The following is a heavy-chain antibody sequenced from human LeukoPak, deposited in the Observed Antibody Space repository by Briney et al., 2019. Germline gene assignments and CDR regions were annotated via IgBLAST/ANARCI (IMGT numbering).Heavy chain of an antibody. J-gene: IGHJ5*02. Sequence: SETLSLTCAVYGGSFSGYYWSWIRQPPGKGLEWIGEINHSGSTNYNPSLKSRVTISVDTSKNQFSLKLSSVTAADTAVYYCARESTEDRPGSWGQGTLVTVSS. CDR1: GGSFSGYY. CDR2: INHSGST. V-gene: IGHV4-34*01. CDR3: ARESTEDRPGS. D-gene: IGHD5/OR15-5a*01.